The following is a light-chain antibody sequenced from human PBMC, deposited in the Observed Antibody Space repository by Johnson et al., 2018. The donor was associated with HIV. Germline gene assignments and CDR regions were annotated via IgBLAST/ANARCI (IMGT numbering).Light chain of an antibody. Sequence: QSVLTQPPSVSAAPGQKVTISCSGSSSNIGNNYVSWYQHLPGTAPKLLIYENNKRPSWIPDLFSGSKSGTSATLGITGLQTGDEADDYCGTWDSGLSAGVLGTGTKVTVL. CDR1: SSNIGNNY. CDR2: ENN. J-gene: IGLJ1*01. CDR3: GTWDSGLSAGV. V-gene: IGLV1-51*02.